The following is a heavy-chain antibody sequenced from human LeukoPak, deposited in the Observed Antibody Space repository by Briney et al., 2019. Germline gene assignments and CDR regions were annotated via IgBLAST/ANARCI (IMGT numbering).Heavy chain of an antibody. Sequence: GRSLRLSCAASGFTFSSHSMNWVRQAPGKGLEWVSYISSSSSTIYYADSVKGRFTISRDNAKNSLYLQMNSLRDEDTAVYYCARAPAPYYYDSSGDLGDAFDIWGQGTMVTVSS. V-gene: IGHV3-48*02. CDR2: ISSSSSTI. D-gene: IGHD3-22*01. CDR3: ARAPAPYYYDSSGDLGDAFDI. J-gene: IGHJ3*02. CDR1: GFTFSSHS.